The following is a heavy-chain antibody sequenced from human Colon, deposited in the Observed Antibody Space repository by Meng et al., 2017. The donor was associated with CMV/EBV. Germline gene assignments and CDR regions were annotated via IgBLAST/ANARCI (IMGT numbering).Heavy chain of an antibody. Sequence: GESLKISCEASGFSFSASNMNWVRQAPGKGLEWVSSITSGSSYIYYADSVKGRFTISRDNTNNSLYLQMNSLRAEDTAVYYCARDMDTRSTPTWFSAFQYWGQGTLVTVSS. CDR3: ARDMDTRSTPTWFSAFQY. D-gene: IGHD3-10*01. CDR2: ITSGSSYI. CDR1: GFSFSASN. J-gene: IGHJ1*01. V-gene: IGHV3-21*01.